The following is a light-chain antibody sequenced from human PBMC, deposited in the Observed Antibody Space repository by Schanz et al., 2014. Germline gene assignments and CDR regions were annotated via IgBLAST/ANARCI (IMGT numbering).Light chain of an antibody. CDR3: QQYCSTPDT. V-gene: IGKV4-1*01. Sequence: DIVMTQSPDSLAVSLGERATITCRSSQSLLFRPNNKNCLAWYQQHTGQPPRVLIYSASTRQSGVPDRFSGSGSETEFTLTISSLKADDVAVYFCQQYCSTPDTFGQGTKVEIK. CDR1: QSLLFRPNNKNC. CDR2: SAS. J-gene: IGKJ2*01.